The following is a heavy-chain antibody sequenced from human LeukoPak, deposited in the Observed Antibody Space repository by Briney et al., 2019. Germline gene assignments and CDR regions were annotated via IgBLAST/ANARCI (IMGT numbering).Heavy chain of an antibody. Sequence: GGSLRLSCAASGFTFSSYWMHWVRQAPGNGLVWVARINSDGRSTSYADSVKGRFTISRDNAKNILYLQMNTLGAEDTAVYYCASAGYSSSWYHYWGQGTLVTVSS. J-gene: IGHJ4*02. CDR2: INSDGRST. V-gene: IGHV3-74*01. CDR1: GFTFSSYW. D-gene: IGHD6-13*01. CDR3: ASAGYSSSWYHY.